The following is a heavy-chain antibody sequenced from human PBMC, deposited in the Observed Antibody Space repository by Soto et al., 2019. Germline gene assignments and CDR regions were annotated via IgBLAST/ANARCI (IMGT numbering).Heavy chain of an antibody. CDR2: IYYSGST. V-gene: IGHV4-31*03. D-gene: IGHD4-17*01. CDR3: ARVRTVTNWFDP. J-gene: IGHJ5*02. CDR1: GCSISSGGYY. Sequence: SETLSLTCTVSGCSISSGGYYWSWIRQHPGKGLEWIGYIYYSGSTYYNPSLKSRVTISVDTSKNQFSLKLSSVTAADTAVYYCARVRTVTNWFDPWGQGTLVTVSS.